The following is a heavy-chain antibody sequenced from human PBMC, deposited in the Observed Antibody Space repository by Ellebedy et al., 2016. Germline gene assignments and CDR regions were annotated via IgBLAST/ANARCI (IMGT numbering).Heavy chain of an antibody. CDR1: GITFNDYA. CDR2: ISWDSAVI. D-gene: IGHD4/OR15-4a*01. Sequence: GGSLRLXXAGSGITFNDYALHWVRQAPGKGLEWVSGISWDSAVIGYSGSVKGRFTISKDSAKNYLYLQMNSLRPEDTAFYYCAKGTMDYHWGQGTLVTVSS. V-gene: IGHV3-9*01. CDR3: AKGTMDYH. J-gene: IGHJ1*01.